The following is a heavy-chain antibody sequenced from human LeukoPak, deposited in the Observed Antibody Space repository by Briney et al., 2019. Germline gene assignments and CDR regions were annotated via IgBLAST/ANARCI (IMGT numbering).Heavy chain of an antibody. CDR1: GXSISSYY. CDR3: ARAVISFAGLIAKGFDS. V-gene: IGHV4-59*01. J-gene: IGHJ4*02. CDR2: IYYSGFT. D-gene: IGHD3-16*02. Sequence: PSETLSLTCTVSGXSISSYYWSWIRQPPGKGLEWIGYIYYSGFTDYNPSLKSRVTISVDTSKNQFSLKLSSVTAADTAVYFCARAVISFAGLIAKGFDSWGQGTLVTISS.